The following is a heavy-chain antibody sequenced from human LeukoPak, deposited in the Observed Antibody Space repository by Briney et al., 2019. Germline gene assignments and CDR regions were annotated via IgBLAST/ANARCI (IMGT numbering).Heavy chain of an antibody. D-gene: IGHD3-22*01. J-gene: IGHJ6*03. Sequence: GASVKVSCKASGYTFTSYDINWGRQAPGQGLEWVGIINPSGDPTTYAQKFQGRVTMTSDMSTSTVYMELSSLRSEDTAVYYCARSSGYYSSLFYMHVWGKGTTVTVSS. CDR1: GYTFTSYD. V-gene: IGHV1-46*01. CDR3: ARSSGYYSSLFYMHV. CDR2: INPSGDPT.